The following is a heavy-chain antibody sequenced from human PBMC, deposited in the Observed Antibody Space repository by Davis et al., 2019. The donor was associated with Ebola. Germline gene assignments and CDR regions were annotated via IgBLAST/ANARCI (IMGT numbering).Heavy chain of an antibody. CDR3: AREDIVVVVAYERVFDY. V-gene: IGHV3-33*01. CDR1: GFTFSSYG. Sequence: GESLKISCAASGFTFSSYGMHWVRQAPGKGLEWVAVIWYDGSNKYYADSVKGRFTISRDNSKNTLYLQMNSLRAEDTAVYYCAREDIVVVVAYERVFDYWGQGTLVTVSS. CDR2: IWYDGSNK. D-gene: IGHD2-15*01. J-gene: IGHJ4*02.